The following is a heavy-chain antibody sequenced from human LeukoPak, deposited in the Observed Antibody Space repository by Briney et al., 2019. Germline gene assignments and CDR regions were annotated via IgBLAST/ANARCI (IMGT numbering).Heavy chain of an antibody. Sequence: SETLSLTCTVSGGSISSGSYYWSWIRQPAGKGLEWIGRIYTSGSTNYNPSLKSRVTISVDTSKNQFSLKLSSVTAADTAVYYCARGRPGYYYDSSGYYSVGHFFDYWGQGTLVAVSS. J-gene: IGHJ4*02. V-gene: IGHV4-61*02. CDR1: GGSISSGSYY. CDR2: IYTSGST. CDR3: ARGRPGYYYDSSGYYSVGHFFDY. D-gene: IGHD3-22*01.